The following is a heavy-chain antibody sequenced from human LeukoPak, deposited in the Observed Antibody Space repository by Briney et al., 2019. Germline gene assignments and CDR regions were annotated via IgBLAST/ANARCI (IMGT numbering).Heavy chain of an antibody. CDR3: ARLRLSGGSFSVGWFDP. V-gene: IGHV4-59*01. D-gene: IGHD1-26*01. CDR2: IYYSGST. Sequence: SETLSLTCTVSGGSISSYYWSWIRQPPGKGLEWIGYIYYSGSTNYNPSLKSRVTISVDTSKNQFSLKLSSVTAADTAVYFCARLRLSGGSFSVGWFDPWGQGIQVTVSS. J-gene: IGHJ5*02. CDR1: GGSISSYY.